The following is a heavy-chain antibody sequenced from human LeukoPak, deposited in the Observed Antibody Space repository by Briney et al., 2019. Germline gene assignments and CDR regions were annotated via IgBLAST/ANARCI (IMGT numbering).Heavy chain of an antibody. D-gene: IGHD6-13*01. V-gene: IGHV4-38-2*02. J-gene: IGHJ6*03. Sequence: SETLSLTCADSAYSISSGYYWGWIRQPPGKGLEWIASIYHSGSTYYNPSLTSRVTISVDTSKNQFSLILSSVTAADTAVYYCARDLGYSSSWSPHYMDVWGKGTTVTVSS. CDR3: ARDLGYSSSWSPHYMDV. CDR2: IYHSGST. CDR1: AYSISSGYY.